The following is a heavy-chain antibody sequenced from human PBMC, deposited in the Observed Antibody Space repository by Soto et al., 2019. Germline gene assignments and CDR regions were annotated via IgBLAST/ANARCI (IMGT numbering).Heavy chain of an antibody. J-gene: IGHJ6*02. Sequence: QMQLVESGGGVVRPGTSLRLSCAASGFDFSSYGMHWVRQTPGKGLEWVAVLGFDGGGRYYADSVKGRFTISRDNSKKMLYLQMDSLRAEDTALYYCAREPVGPDYAMDVWGQGTTVTVSS. V-gene: IGHV3-33*01. CDR2: LGFDGGGR. CDR1: GFDFSSYG. D-gene: IGHD1-26*01. CDR3: AREPVGPDYAMDV.